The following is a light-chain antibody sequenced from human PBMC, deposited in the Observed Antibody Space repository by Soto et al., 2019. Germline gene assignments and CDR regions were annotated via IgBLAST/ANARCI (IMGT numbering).Light chain of an antibody. J-gene: IGLJ1*01. CDR3: SSFTSSSTFV. CDR2: DVS. CDR1: SSDVGRYND. Sequence: QSVLAQPASVSGSRGQSITISCTGTSSDVGRYNDVSWFQQHPGKVPKLIIYDVSNWPSGVSDRFSGSKSGNTASLTISGLQPEDEADYYCSSFTSSSTFVFGTGTKVTVL. V-gene: IGLV2-14*03.